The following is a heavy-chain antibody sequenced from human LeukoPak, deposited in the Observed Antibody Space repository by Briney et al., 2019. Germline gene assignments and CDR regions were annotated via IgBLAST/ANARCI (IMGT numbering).Heavy chain of an antibody. D-gene: IGHD3-10*01. J-gene: IGHJ4*02. V-gene: IGHV3-30*02. CDR3: AKPRLLWSSHPVDGLDY. Sequence: GGSLRLSCAASGFTFSLYGMHWVRQAPGKGLEWVAFIRYDGSNKYYADSVKGRFTISRDNSKNTLYLQMNSLRAEDTAVYYCAKPRLLWSSHPVDGLDYWGQGTLVTVSS. CDR2: IRYDGSNK. CDR1: GFTFSLYG.